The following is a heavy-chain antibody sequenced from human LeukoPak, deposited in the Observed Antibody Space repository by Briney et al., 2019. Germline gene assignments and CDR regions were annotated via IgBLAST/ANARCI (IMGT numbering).Heavy chain of an antibody. J-gene: IGHJ4*02. D-gene: IGHD6-13*01. CDR2: ISYDGSNK. V-gene: IGHV3-30*18. CDR3: AKDGRIAAAGTRGRQPFDY. Sequence: GGSLRLSCAASGFTFSSYGMHWVRQAPGKGLEWVAVISYDGSNKYYADSVKGRFTISRDSSKNTLYLQMNSLRAEDTAVYYCAKDGRIAAAGTRGRQPFDYWGQGTLVTVSS. CDR1: GFTFSSYG.